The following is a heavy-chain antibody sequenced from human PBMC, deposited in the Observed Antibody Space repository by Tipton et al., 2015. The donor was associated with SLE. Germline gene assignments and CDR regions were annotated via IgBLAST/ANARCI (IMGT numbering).Heavy chain of an antibody. CDR3: ARPRSGSSAPFDY. CDR1: GGSISSSTYY. J-gene: IGHJ4*02. CDR2: ISYSGNT. V-gene: IGHV4-39*01. Sequence: TLSLTCTVSGGSISSSTYYWGWIRQPPGKGLEWFGSISYSGNTNYNPSLKSRVTISVDTSKNQFSLKLSSVTAADTAVYYCARPRSGSSAPFDYWGQGTLVTVSS. D-gene: IGHD6-6*01.